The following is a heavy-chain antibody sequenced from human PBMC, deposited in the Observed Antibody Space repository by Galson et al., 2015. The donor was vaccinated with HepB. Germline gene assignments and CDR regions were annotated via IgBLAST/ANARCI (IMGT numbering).Heavy chain of an antibody. J-gene: IGHJ3*02. D-gene: IGHD3-16*01. V-gene: IGHV3-15*01. CDR2: IRSKTDGGTT. CDR1: GFTFNDAW. CDR3: ATLWRDI. Sequence: LRLSCAASGFTFNDAWMTWVRQAPGKGLEWVGRIRSKTDGGTTDYAAPVKGRFTISRDDSKDTVYLQMNSLQTEDTAVYYCATLWRDIWGQGTMVTVSS.